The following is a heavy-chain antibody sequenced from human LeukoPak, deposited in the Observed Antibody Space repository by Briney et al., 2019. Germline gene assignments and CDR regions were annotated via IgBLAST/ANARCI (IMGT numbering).Heavy chain of an antibody. CDR2: IYHSGST. CDR3: ARLYDFWSGYAFDY. CDR1: GGSISSGGYS. V-gene: IGHV4-30-2*02. D-gene: IGHD3-3*01. Sequence: SETLSLTCAVSGGSISSGGYSWSWIRQPPGKGLEWIGYIYHSGSTNYNPSLKSRVTISVDTSKNQFSLKLSSVTAADTAVYYCARLYDFWSGYAFDYWGQGTLVTVSS. J-gene: IGHJ4*02.